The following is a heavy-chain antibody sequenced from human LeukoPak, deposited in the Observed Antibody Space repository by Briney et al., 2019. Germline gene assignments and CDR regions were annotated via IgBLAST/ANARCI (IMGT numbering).Heavy chain of an antibody. Sequence: GASVKVSCKASGYTFTSYGISWVRQAPGQGLEWMGWISAYNGNTNYAQKLQGRVTMTTDTSTSTAYMELSSLRSEDTAVYYCARASFYLGYCSSCYYYGMDVWGQGTTVTVSS. CDR3: ARASFYLGYCSSCYYYGMDV. D-gene: IGHD2-2*01. CDR1: GYTFTSYG. CDR2: ISAYNGNT. V-gene: IGHV1-18*01. J-gene: IGHJ6*02.